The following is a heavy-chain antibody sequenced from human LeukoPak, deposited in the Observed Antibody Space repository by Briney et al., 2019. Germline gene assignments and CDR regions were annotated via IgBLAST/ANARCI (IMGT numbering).Heavy chain of an antibody. Sequence: GETLRLSCVVSGFTFNSYGMSWVRQAPGKGLEWVSAICGSGGSTYYADSVKGRFTISRDNSRNPLYLQMNSLRAEDTAIYYCAKEYTGTFSPFTSYFDNWGQGTLVTVSS. CDR3: AKEYTGTFSPFTSYFDN. D-gene: IGHD1-26*01. CDR1: GFTFNSYG. V-gene: IGHV3-23*01. J-gene: IGHJ4*02. CDR2: ICGSGGST.